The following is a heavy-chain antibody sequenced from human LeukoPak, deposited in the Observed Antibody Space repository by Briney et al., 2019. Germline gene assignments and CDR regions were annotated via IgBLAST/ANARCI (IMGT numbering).Heavy chain of an antibody. V-gene: IGHV1-2*02. Sequence: EASVKVSCKASGYSFPAKYMRWVRQAPGQGLEWMGWINPNSGDTTFAQKFQDRGTMTRDTSTSTVYMELSSLRSEDTAVYYCARDRLVVRGVIITMVAFDIWGQGTMVTVSS. D-gene: IGHD3-10*01. CDR2: INPNSGDT. J-gene: IGHJ3*02. CDR3: ARDRLVVRGVIITMVAFDI. CDR1: GYSFPAKY.